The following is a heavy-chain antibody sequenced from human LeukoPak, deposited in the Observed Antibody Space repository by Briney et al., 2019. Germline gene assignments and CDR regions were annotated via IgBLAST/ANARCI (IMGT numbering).Heavy chain of an antibody. J-gene: IGHJ5*02. D-gene: IGHD2-15*01. Sequence: AGGSLRVSCGASGFTFGNYAMGWVRQAPGKGLEWVSVISGSGGSTYYTDSVKGRITISRDNSKSTVSLQMNSLRVEDTAVYYCVRRQDARHLFNWFDPWGQGTLVTVSS. V-gene: IGHV3-23*01. CDR3: VRRQDARHLFNWFDP. CDR1: GFTFGNYA. CDR2: ISGSGGST.